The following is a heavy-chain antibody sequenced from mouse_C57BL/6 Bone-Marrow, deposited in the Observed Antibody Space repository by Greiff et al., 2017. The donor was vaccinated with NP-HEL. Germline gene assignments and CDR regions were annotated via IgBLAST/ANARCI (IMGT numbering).Heavy chain of an antibody. CDR2: IHPNSGST. CDR3: ASYYYCSRYFYF. Sequence: QVQLKQPGAELVKPGASVKLSCKASGYTFTSYWMHWVKQRPGQGLEWIGMIHPNSGSTNYNEKFKGKATLTVDKSSSTAYMQLRSLTSEDSAVVYYASYYYCSRYFYFGGQGTTLTVSA. D-gene: IGHD1-1*01. CDR1: GYTFTSYW. V-gene: IGHV1-64*01. J-gene: IGHJ2*01.